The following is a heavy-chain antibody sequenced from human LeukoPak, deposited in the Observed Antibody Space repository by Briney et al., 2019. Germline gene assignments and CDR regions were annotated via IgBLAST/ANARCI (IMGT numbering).Heavy chain of an antibody. V-gene: IGHV1-2*02. D-gene: IGHD3-10*01. Sequence: ASVKVSCKASGYTFTGYYMHWVRQAPGQGLAWMGWINPNSGGTNYAQKFQGRVTMTRDTSISTAYMELSRLRSDDTAVYYCARGTDITMVRGVVPFDYWGQGTLVTVSS. CDR1: GYTFTGYY. J-gene: IGHJ4*02. CDR3: ARGTDITMVRGVVPFDY. CDR2: INPNSGGT.